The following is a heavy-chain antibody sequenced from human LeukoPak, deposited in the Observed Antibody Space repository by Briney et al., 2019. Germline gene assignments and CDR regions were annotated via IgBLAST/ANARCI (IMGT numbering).Heavy chain of an antibody. CDR2: IYSGGST. V-gene: IGHV3-66*01. CDR1: GFTVRSNY. CDR3: ARGRGIGSYYENDAFDI. J-gene: IGHJ3*02. D-gene: IGHD1-26*01. Sequence: PGGSLRLSCAASGFTVRSNYMSWVRQAPGKGLEWVSVIYSGGSTYYADSVKGRFTISRDNAKNTLYLQMNSLRAEDTAVYYCARGRGIGSYYENDAFDIWGQGTMVTVSS.